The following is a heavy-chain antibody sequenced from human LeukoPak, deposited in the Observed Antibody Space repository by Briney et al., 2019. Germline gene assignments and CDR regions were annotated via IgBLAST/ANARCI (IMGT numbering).Heavy chain of an antibody. J-gene: IGHJ3*02. V-gene: IGHV3-48*03. D-gene: IGHD5-18*01. CDR3: AKVGYSYGLGFGAFDI. CDR1: GFTFSSYE. CDR2: ISSSGSTI. Sequence: QPGGSLRLSCAASGFTFSSYEMNWVRQAPGKGLEWVTYISSSGSTIYYADSVKGRFTISRDNAKNSLYLQMNSLRAEDTVVYYCAKVGYSYGLGFGAFDIWGQGTMVTVSS.